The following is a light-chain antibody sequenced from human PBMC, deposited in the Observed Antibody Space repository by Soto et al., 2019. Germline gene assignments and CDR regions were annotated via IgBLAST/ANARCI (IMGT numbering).Light chain of an antibody. CDR3: SSYAGSNTLL. Sequence: SALTQPASVSGSPGQSITISCTGTSSDVGTYNFVSWYQQHPGKAPKLMIFEGSKRPSGVSYRFSGSKSGNTASLTISALQPEDEADYYCSSYAGSNTLLFGGGTKLTVL. CDR2: EGS. V-gene: IGLV2-23*01. CDR1: SSDVGTYNF. J-gene: IGLJ2*01.